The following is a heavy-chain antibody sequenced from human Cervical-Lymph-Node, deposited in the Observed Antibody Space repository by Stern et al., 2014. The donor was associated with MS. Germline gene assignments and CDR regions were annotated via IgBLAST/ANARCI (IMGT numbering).Heavy chain of an antibody. CDR2: IHPTTCRP. CDR3: ARAQDYSNVVANY. CDR1: GYTFTNYY. J-gene: IGHJ4*02. Sequence: QLVQSGAAVKKPGASMRISCKASGYTFTNYYVHWVRQAPGQRLEWMGIIHPTTCRPIYAQRFQGRVTMTRDTSTNTAYMELSSLGPEDTAVYFCARAQDYSNVVANYWGQGTLVTVSS. D-gene: IGHD2-8*01. V-gene: IGHV1-46*03.